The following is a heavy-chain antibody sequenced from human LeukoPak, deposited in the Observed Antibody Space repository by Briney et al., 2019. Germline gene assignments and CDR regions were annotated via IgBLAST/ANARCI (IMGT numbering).Heavy chain of an antibody. V-gene: IGHV3-23*01. CDR3: AASGSFYRLDY. CDR2: ISDSGSST. D-gene: IGHD3-10*01. Sequence: PGGSLRLSCAASGFTFSSYAMSWVRQAPGKGLEWVSSISDSGSSTYYADSVTGRFTISRDNSKNTLYLQMNRLTAEDTAVYYWAASGSFYRLDYWGQGTLVTVSS. CDR1: GFTFSSYA. J-gene: IGHJ4*02.